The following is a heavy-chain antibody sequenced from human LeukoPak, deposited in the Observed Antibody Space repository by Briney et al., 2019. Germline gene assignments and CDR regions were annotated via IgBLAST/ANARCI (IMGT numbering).Heavy chain of an antibody. J-gene: IGHJ4*02. Sequence: KPSETLSLTCTVSGGSVSSSSYYWGWIRQPPGKGLEWIGSIFYSGSTSYNPSLKSRVTVSVDTSKNQFSLKLTSVTAADTAVYYCARHGCSSNFCHFDYWGQGTLVTVSS. CDR2: IFYSGST. V-gene: IGHV4-39*01. CDR3: ARHGCSSNFCHFDY. CDR1: GGSVSSSSYY. D-gene: IGHD2-2*01.